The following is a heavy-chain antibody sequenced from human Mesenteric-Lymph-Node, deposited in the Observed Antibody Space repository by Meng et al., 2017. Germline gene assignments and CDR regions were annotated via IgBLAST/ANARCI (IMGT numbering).Heavy chain of an antibody. D-gene: IGHD5-12*01. V-gene: IGHV3-30*04. CDR2: ISYDGSNK. J-gene: IGHJ4*02. Sequence: GESLKISCAASGFTFSSYAMHWVRQAPGKGLEWVAVISYDGSNKYYADSVKGRFTISRDNSKNTLYLQMNSLRAEDTAVYYCAKDGNSGYAPPTGLDYWGQGTLVTVSS. CDR1: GFTFSSYA. CDR3: AKDGNSGYAPPTGLDY.